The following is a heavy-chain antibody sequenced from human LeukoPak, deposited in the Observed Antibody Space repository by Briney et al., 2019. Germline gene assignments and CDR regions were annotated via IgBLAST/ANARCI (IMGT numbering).Heavy chain of an antibody. Sequence: ASVKVSCKASGYTFTSYGISWVRQAPGQGLEWMGWISAYNGNTNYAQKLQGRVTMTTDTSTSTAYMELRSLRSDDTAVYYCARAGPRYYGSGSSYHYYYMDVWGKGTTVTVSS. CDR3: ARAGPRYYGSGSSYHYYYMDV. CDR1: GYTFTSYG. D-gene: IGHD3-10*01. CDR2: ISAYNGNT. V-gene: IGHV1-18*01. J-gene: IGHJ6*03.